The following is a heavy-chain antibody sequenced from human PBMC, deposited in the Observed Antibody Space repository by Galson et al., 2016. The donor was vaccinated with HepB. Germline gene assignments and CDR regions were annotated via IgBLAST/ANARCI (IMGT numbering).Heavy chain of an antibody. CDR1: GVSISSGGYY. Sequence: TLSLTCNVSGVSISSGGYYWSWIRQHPGKGLEWIGYIYYSGITYYNPSLKSRVTISVDTSKNQFSLKLSSVTAADTAVYYCARVPIYYGSGSSRFDPWGQGTLVTVSS. D-gene: IGHD3-10*01. V-gene: IGHV4-31*03. CDR3: ARVPIYYGSGSSRFDP. CDR2: IYYSGIT. J-gene: IGHJ5*02.